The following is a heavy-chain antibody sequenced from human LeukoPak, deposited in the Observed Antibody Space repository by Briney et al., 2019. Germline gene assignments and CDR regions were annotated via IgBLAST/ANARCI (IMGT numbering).Heavy chain of an antibody. D-gene: IGHD2-15*01. CDR1: GGSISSSNW. Sequence: PSETLSLTCAVSGGSISSSNWWSWVRQPPGKGLEWIGEIYHSGTTYYNPSLKSRVTISVDTSTNQFSLKLTSVTAADTAVYYCSRNGGSARIIDYWGQGTLVTVSS. J-gene: IGHJ4*02. CDR3: SRNGGSARIIDY. V-gene: IGHV4-4*02. CDR2: IYHSGTT.